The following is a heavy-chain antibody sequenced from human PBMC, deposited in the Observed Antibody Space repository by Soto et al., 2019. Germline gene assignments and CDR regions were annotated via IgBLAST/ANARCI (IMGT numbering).Heavy chain of an antibody. CDR3: ARGGPSGIAKWYFEY. Sequence: GASVKVSSKASGYTFTSYGIRCVRHAPGQGLEWMAWISANNGGTNYAQKLQGWDTMTRDTSISTAYMELSRLRSDDTAVYYCARGGPSGIAKWYFEYWGQGTLVTVSS. CDR1: GYTFTSYG. V-gene: IGHV1-18*01. CDR2: ISANNGGT. J-gene: IGHJ4*02. D-gene: IGHD3-10*01.